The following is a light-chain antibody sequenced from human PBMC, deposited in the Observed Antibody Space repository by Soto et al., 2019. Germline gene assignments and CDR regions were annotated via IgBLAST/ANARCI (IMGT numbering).Light chain of an antibody. Sequence: DIQMTQSASSLSASVGGRVAITCQASQNINNYLNWYQQKPGRAPKLLIYDASNLEAGVPSRFRGSASGTDSTFTISRLKPEDIATYYCQQYENLPTFGQGTRLEIK. CDR2: DAS. CDR1: QNINNY. J-gene: IGKJ5*01. V-gene: IGKV1-33*01. CDR3: QQYENLPT.